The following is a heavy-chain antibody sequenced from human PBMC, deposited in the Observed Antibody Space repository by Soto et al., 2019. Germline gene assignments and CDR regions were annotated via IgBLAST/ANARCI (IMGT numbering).Heavy chain of an antibody. Sequence: QVQLVQSGAEVKKPGSSVKVSCKASGGTFSSNAISWVRQDPGQGLEWMGGIIPVFGTVNYAQKFQGRVTITADESTSTAYMELSSLRSEDTAVYYGASLVRIVVATTGWFDPWGQGTLVTVSS. D-gene: IGHD1-26*01. CDR3: ASLVRIVVATTGWFDP. V-gene: IGHV1-69*01. CDR1: GGTFSSNA. CDR2: IIPVFGTV. J-gene: IGHJ5*02.